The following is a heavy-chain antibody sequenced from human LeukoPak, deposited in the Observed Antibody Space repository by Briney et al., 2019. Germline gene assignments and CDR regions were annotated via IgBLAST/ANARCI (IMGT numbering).Heavy chain of an antibody. CDR3: ARGTPYYDFWSGYYDWFDP. D-gene: IGHD3-3*01. CDR2: ISSSSSTI. CDR1: GFTFSSYA. V-gene: IGHV3-48*01. J-gene: IGHJ5*02. Sequence: PGGSLRLSCAASGFTFSSYAMSWVRQAPGKGLEWVSYISSSSSTIYYADSVKGRFTISRDNAKNSLYLQMNSLRAEDTAVYYCARGTPYYDFWSGYYDWFDPWGQGTLVTVSS.